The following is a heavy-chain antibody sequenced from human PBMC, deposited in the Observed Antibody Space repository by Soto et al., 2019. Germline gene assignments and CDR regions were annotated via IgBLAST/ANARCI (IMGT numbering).Heavy chain of an antibody. CDR2: ISRSFSPT. CDR3: ARDRGFYYYGSGSYYGQDY. D-gene: IGHD3-10*01. V-gene: IGHV3-48*01. J-gene: IGHJ4*02. Sequence: QAPGRGLEWVSYISRSFSPTHYADSVKGRFTISRDNAKNSLYLQMNSLRAEDTAVYYCARDRGFYYYGSGSYYGQDYWGQGTLVTVSS.